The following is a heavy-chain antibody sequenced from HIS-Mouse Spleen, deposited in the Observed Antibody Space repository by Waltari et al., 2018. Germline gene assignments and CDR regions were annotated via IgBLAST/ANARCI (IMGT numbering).Heavy chain of an antibody. CDR3: AKDKHHAFDY. J-gene: IGHJ4*02. V-gene: IGHV3-30*18. CDR2: ISYDGSNK. Sequence: QVQLVERVGGVVQPGRYLRLSWAASGITLGSYGMHWVRQAPGKGLEWVAVISYDGSNKYYADSVKGRFTISRDNSKNTLYLQMNSLRAEDTAVYYCAKDKHHAFDYWGQGTLVTVSS. CDR1: GITLGSYG.